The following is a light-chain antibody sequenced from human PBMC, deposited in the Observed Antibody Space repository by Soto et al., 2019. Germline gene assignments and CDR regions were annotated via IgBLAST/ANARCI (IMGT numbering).Light chain of an antibody. Sequence: DIQIPQPPPSLSASVGARVTITCRASQTISSNLNWYQQKPGKAPKLLIYAASSLQSGVPSRFSGSGSGTDFTLTISSLQPEDFATYYCQQSYSTPLTFGGGTKVEIK. J-gene: IGKJ4*01. CDR1: QTISSN. CDR2: AAS. CDR3: QQSYSTPLT. V-gene: IGKV1-39*01.